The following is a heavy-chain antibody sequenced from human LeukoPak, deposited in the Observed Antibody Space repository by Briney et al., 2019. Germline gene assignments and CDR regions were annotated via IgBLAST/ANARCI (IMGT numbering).Heavy chain of an antibody. CDR1: GGSISSSNW. CDR3: AGGGNGSGSYYNN. V-gene: IGHV4-4*02. D-gene: IGHD3-10*01. J-gene: IGHJ4*02. CDR2: IYHSGST. Sequence: SETLSLTCAVSGGSISSSNWRSWVRQPPGKGLEWIGEIYHSGSTNYNPSLKSRVTISVDKSKNQFSLKLSSVTAADTAVYYCAGGGNGSGSYYNNWGQGTPVTVSS.